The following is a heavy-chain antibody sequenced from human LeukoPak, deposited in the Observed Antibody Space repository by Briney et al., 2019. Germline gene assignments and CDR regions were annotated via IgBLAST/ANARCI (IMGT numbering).Heavy chain of an antibody. D-gene: IGHD3-10*01. Sequence: SETLSLTCTVSGGSISSYYWSWIRQPPGKGLEWIGYIYYSGSTNYNPSLKSRVTISVDTSKNQFSLKQSSVTAADTAVYYCARDLYYYGSGKYYYYMDVWGKGTTVTVSS. CDR3: ARDLYYYGSGKYYYYMDV. V-gene: IGHV4-59*01. CDR1: GGSISSYY. J-gene: IGHJ6*03. CDR2: IYYSGST.